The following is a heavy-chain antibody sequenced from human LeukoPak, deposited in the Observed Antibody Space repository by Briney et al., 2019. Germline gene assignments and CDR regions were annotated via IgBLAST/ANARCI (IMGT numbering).Heavy chain of an antibody. D-gene: IGHD2-2*01. CDR3: AKDRDIVVVPATFAFDY. V-gene: IGHV3-30*02. J-gene: IGHJ4*02. CDR1: EFTFSSYW. Sequence: SGGSLRLSCAASEFTFSSYWMSWVRQAPGKGLEWVAFIRYDGSNKYYADSVKGRFTISRDNSKNTLYLQMNSLRAEDTAVYYCAKDRDIVVVPATFAFDYWGQGTLVTVSS. CDR2: IRYDGSNK.